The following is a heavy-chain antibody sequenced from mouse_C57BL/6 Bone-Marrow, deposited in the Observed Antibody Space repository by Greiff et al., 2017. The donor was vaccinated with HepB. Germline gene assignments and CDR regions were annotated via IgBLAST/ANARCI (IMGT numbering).Heavy chain of an antibody. D-gene: IGHD1-1*01. CDR3: ARYFMSRYFDY. J-gene: IGHJ2*01. CDR1: GYTFTSYG. CDR2: IYPRSGNT. Sequence: VQVVESGAELARPGASVKLSCKASGYTFTSYGISWVKQRTGQGLEWIGEIYPRSGNTYYNEKFKGKATLTADKSSSTAYMELRSLTSEDSAVYFCARYFMSRYFDYWGQGTTLTVSS. V-gene: IGHV1-81*01.